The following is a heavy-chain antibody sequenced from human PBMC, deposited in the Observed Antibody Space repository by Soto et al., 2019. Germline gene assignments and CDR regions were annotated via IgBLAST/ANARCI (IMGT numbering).Heavy chain of an antibody. Sequence: SETLSLTCTVSGDSISAYSWSWVRQPPGKGLEWIGNIHYNGNTKYNPSLKSRDTMSVDTSKNQFSLKLISVTAADTAKYFCAREGNLGRWLQPLDFWGQGTLVTVSS. J-gene: IGHJ4*02. D-gene: IGHD5-12*01. CDR1: GDSISAYS. CDR2: IHYNGNT. CDR3: AREGNLGRWLQPLDF. V-gene: IGHV4-59*01.